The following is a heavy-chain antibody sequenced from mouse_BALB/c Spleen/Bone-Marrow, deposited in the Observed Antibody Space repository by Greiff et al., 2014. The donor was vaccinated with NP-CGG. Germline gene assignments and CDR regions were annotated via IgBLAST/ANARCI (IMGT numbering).Heavy chain of an antibody. Sequence: VQLKESGPGLVKPSQSLSLTCTVTGYSITSDYAWSWIRQFPGNKLEWMGYISYSGNTSYNPSLKSRISITRDTSKNQFFLQLNSVTTEDTATYYCARYDYDGVDYWGQGTTLTVSS. D-gene: IGHD2-4*01. J-gene: IGHJ2*01. CDR1: GYSITSDYA. CDR2: ISYSGNT. V-gene: IGHV3-2*02. CDR3: ARYDYDGVDY.